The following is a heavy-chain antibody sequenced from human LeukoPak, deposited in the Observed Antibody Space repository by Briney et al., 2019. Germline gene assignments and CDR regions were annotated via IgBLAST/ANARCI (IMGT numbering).Heavy chain of an antibody. CDR2: IYYSGST. CDR3: ARRDNWNFDY. V-gene: IGHV4-59*01. D-gene: IGHD1-20*01. CDR1: GGSISSYY. Sequence: SETLSLTCTVSGGSISSYYWNWIRQPPGKDLEWIGYIYYSGSTNYNPSLKSRVTISVDTSKNQFSLKVSSVTAADTAVYYCARRDNWNFDYWGQGTLATVSS. J-gene: IGHJ4*02.